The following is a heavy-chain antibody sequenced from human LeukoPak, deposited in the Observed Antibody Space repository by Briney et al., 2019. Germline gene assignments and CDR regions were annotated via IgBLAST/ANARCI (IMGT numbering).Heavy chain of an antibody. Sequence: SEALSLTCTVSGGSISSSSYYWGWIRQPPGKGLEWIGSIYYSGSTYYNPSLKSRVTISVDTSKNQFSLKLGSVTAADTAVYYCARVGGYDRGYYFDYWGQGTLVTVSS. CDR2: IYYSGST. V-gene: IGHV4-39*07. CDR3: ARVGGYDRGYYFDY. J-gene: IGHJ4*02. CDR1: GGSISSSSYY. D-gene: IGHD5-12*01.